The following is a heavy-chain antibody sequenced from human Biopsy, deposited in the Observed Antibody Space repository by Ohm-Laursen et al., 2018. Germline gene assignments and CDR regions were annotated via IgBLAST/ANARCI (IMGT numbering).Heavy chain of an antibody. V-gene: IGHV4-59*11. CDR3: ARGSNDFGGLYFPR. D-gene: IGHD4-23*01. J-gene: IGHJ4*02. CDR1: GGSFTGHY. Sequence: SQTLSLTCTVSGGSFTGHYWSWIRQPPGKGLEWIGHISYTGYTSYNASLKSRVTISVDTSRNHFFLRLSSLTVADTDVYYGARGSNDFGGLYFPRWGQGTLLTVSS. CDR2: ISYTGYT.